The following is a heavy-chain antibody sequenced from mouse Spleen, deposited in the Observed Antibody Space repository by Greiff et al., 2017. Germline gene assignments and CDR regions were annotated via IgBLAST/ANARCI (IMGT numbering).Heavy chain of an antibody. V-gene: IGHV3-6*01. Sequence: ESGPGLVKPSQSLSLTCSVTGYSITSGYYWNWIRQFPGNKLEWMGYISYDGSNNYNPSLKNRISITRDTSKNQFFLKLNSVTTEDTATYYCARVYSYYAMDYWGQGTSVTVSS. D-gene: IGHD2-12*01. J-gene: IGHJ4*01. CDR1: GYSITSGYY. CDR3: ARVYSYYAMDY. CDR2: ISYDGSN.